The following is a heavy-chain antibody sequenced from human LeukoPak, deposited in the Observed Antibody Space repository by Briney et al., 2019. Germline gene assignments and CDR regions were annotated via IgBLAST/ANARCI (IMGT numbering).Heavy chain of an antibody. Sequence: ASVKVSCKSSGYTFTNYYIHWVRQARGQGLEWMGIIDPRGGPPNYAQRLQGRVTMTCDTSTSTVYMELSSLTSEDTAVYYCARRYINSWFLDYWGQGTLVTVSS. D-gene: IGHD6-13*01. J-gene: IGHJ4*02. V-gene: IGHV1-46*01. CDR2: IDPRGGPP. CDR3: ARRYINSWFLDY. CDR1: GYTFTNYY.